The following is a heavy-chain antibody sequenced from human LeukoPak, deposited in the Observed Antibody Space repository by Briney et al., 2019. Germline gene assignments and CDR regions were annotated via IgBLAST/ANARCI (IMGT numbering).Heavy chain of an antibody. Sequence: SETLSLTCAVYGGSFSGYYWSWIRQPPGKGLEWIGEINHSGSTNYNPSLKSRVTISVDTSKNQFSLMLSSVTAADTAVYYCATYCSGGSCYSGFDYWGQGTLVTVSS. CDR3: ATYCSGGSCYSGFDY. CDR1: GGSFSGYY. J-gene: IGHJ4*02. V-gene: IGHV4-34*01. CDR2: INHSGST. D-gene: IGHD2-15*01.